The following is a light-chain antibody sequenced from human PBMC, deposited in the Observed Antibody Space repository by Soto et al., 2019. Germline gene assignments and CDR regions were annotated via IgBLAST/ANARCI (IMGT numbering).Light chain of an antibody. CDR2: EGS. Sequence: QSALTQPASVSGSPGQSITISCTGTSSDVGRYNLVSWYQQHPGKAPKLMIYEGSKRPSGVSNRFSGSRSGNTASLTISGLLAEDEADYYCSSYACSRTYVFGTGTKGTVL. CDR1: SSDVGRYNL. J-gene: IGLJ1*01. CDR3: SSYACSRTYV. V-gene: IGLV2-23*01.